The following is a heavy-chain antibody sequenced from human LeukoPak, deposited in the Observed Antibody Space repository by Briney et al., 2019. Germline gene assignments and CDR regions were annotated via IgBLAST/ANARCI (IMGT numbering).Heavy chain of an antibody. CDR1: GFTFSSYA. CDR2: ISGSGGST. Sequence: GGSLRLSCAASGFTFSSYAMSWVRQAPGKGLEWVSAISGSGGSTYYADSVKGRFTISRDNSKNTLYLQMNSLRAEDTAVYYCVLISGYDPFDYWGQGTLVTVSS. D-gene: IGHD5-12*01. J-gene: IGHJ4*02. V-gene: IGHV3-23*01. CDR3: VLISGYDPFDY.